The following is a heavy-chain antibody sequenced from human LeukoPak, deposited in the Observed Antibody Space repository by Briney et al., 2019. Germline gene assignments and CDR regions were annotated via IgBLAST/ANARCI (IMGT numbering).Heavy chain of an antibody. CDR2: IYYSGST. CDR3: ARGRRDGYNYYFDY. D-gene: IGHD5-24*01. Sequence: SETLSLTCTVSGGSISNYYWSWIRQPPGKGLEWIGYIYYSGSTNYNPSLKSRVTISVDTSKNQFSLKLSSVTAADTAVYYCARGRRDGYNYYFDYWGQGTLVTVSS. CDR1: GGSISNYY. J-gene: IGHJ4*02. V-gene: IGHV4-59*01.